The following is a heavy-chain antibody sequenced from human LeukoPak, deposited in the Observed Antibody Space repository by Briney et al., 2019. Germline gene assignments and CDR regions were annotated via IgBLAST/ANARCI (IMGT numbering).Heavy chain of an antibody. CDR1: GFTFSSYS. CDR3: AKDVYSYASNFDY. V-gene: IGHV3-23*01. Sequence: GGSLRLSCAASGFTFSSYSMNWVRQAPGKGLEWVSAISGSGGSTYYADSVKGRFTISRDNSKNTLYLQMNSLRAEDTAVYYCAKDVYSYASNFDYWGQGTLVTVSS. D-gene: IGHD5-18*01. CDR2: ISGSGGST. J-gene: IGHJ4*02.